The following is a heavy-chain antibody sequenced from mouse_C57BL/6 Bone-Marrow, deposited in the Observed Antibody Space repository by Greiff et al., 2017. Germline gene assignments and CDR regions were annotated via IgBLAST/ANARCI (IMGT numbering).Heavy chain of an antibody. V-gene: IGHV5-12*01. J-gene: IGHJ4*01. CDR3: ARHNPHYYAMDY. CDR1: GFTFSDYY. Sequence: DVHLVESGGGLVQPGGSLKLSCAASGFTFSDYYMYWVRQTPEKRLEWVAYISNGGGSTYYPDTVKGRFTISRDNAKNTLYLQLSRLKSEDTAMYYCARHNPHYYAMDYWGQGTSVTVSS. CDR2: ISNGGGST.